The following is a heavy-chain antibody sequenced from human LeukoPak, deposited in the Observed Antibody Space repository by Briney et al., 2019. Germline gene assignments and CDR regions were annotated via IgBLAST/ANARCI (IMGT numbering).Heavy chain of an antibody. CDR3: AKVPRDSDCY. D-gene: IGHD2-21*02. V-gene: IGHV3-7*01. J-gene: IGHJ4*02. CDR1: GGTFSAYW. CDR2: INEDGSVK. Sequence: GGSLRLSCAVSGGTFSAYWMAWVRQSPRKGLEWVAEINEDGSVKYYVDSMKGRFTISRENAKNSLYLKMNSLGAEDTAVYYCAKVPRDSDCYWGQGTLVTVSS.